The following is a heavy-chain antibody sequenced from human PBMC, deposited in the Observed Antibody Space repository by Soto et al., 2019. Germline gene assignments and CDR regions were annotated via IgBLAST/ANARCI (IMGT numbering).Heavy chain of an antibody. D-gene: IGHD2-15*01. J-gene: IGHJ5*02. Sequence: QVQLVESGGGVVQPGRSLRLSCAASGFTFSSYGMHWVRQAPGKGLEWVAVISYDGSNKYYADSVKGRFTISRDNSKNTLYLQINSLRAEDTAVYYCAKDPGYCSGGSCYSWFDPWGQGTLVTVSS. CDR1: GFTFSSYG. CDR2: ISYDGSNK. V-gene: IGHV3-30*18. CDR3: AKDPGYCSGGSCYSWFDP.